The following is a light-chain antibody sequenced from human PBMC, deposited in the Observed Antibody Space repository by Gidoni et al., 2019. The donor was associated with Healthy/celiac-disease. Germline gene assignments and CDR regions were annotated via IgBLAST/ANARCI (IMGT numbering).Light chain of an antibody. Sequence: SYELTQPPSVSVPPGQTASITCSGDKLGDKYACWYQQKPGQSPVLVIYQDSKRPSGIPERFSGSNSGNTATLTISGTQAMDEADYYCQAWDSSTEGVFGTGTKVTVL. CDR1: KLGDKY. J-gene: IGLJ1*01. CDR2: QDS. CDR3: QAWDSSTEGV. V-gene: IGLV3-1*01.